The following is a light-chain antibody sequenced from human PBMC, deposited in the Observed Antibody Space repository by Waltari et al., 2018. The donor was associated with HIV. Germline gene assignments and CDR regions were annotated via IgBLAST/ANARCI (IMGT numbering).Light chain of an antibody. CDR1: HSLLHSTGHNL. Sequence: DIVMTQSPLSLSVSPGEPASVSCKSIHSLLHSTGHNLVQWLLQKRGQSLPLRIYLGNSRASGVPDRSSGSGSGTDFKQTISRVEPEDGGIYYSMQYLQIPVTFGGGTRLEI. CDR3: MQYLQIPVT. CDR2: LGN. V-gene: IGKV2-28*01. J-gene: IGKJ4*01.